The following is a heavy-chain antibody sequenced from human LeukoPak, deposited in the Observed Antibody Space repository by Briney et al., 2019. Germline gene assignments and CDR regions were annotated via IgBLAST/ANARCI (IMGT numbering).Heavy chain of an antibody. J-gene: IGHJ4*02. V-gene: IGHV3-23*01. CDR1: GFIFSSYA. Sequence: GGSLRLSCAASGFIFSSYAMSWVRQAPGKGLEWVSAISGSGGSTYYADSVKGRFTISRDNSRSTLYLQMNSLRPEDTAIYYCAREGYYGSGSPPSLYFDYWGQGTLVTVSS. CDR3: AREGYYGSGSPPSLYFDY. D-gene: IGHD3-10*01. CDR2: ISGSGGST.